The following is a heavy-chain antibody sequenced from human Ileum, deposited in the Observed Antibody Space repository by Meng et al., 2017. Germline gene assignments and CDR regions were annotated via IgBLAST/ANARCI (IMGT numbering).Heavy chain of an antibody. D-gene: IGHD4-23*01. CDR3: ARHGGYYQGF. CDR1: SGSITSDTY. V-gene: IGHV4-4*02. Sequence: QVPLQVSGLGLVKPSGTLSLTCAGSSGSITSDTYWSWVRLPPGKGLEWIGQISHSGSTFYNPSLKSRVTMSVDKSKSQFSLMLTSVTAADTAVYYCARHGGYYQGFWGQGTLVTASS. J-gene: IGHJ4*02. CDR2: ISHSGST.